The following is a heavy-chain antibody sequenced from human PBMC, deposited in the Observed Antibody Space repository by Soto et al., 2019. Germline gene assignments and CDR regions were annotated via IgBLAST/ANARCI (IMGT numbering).Heavy chain of an antibody. CDR3: ARDGTGIVGATSPDAFDI. D-gene: IGHD1-26*01. CDR1: GFTVSSNY. CDR2: IYSGGST. Sequence: GGSLRLSCAASGFTVSSNYMSWVRQAPGKGLEWVSVIYSGGSTYYADSVKGRFTISRDNSKNTLYLQMNSLRAEDTAVYYCARDGTGIVGATSPDAFDIWGQGTVVTVSS. J-gene: IGHJ3*02. V-gene: IGHV3-66*01.